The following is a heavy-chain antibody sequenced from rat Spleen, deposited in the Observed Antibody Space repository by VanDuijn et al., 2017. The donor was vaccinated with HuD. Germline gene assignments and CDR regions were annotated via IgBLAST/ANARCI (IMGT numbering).Heavy chain of an antibody. Sequence: EVQLVESDGGLVQPGRSLKLSCAASGFTFSDYYMAWVRQAPTKGLEWVATISDDGSITYYRDSVKGRFTLSRDNAKSSLYLQMNSLRSEDTATYYCTRGGTPAFDYWGQGVMVTVSS. CDR2: ISDDGSIT. J-gene: IGHJ2*01. CDR1: GFTFSDYY. V-gene: IGHV5-20*01. CDR3: TRGGTPAFDY.